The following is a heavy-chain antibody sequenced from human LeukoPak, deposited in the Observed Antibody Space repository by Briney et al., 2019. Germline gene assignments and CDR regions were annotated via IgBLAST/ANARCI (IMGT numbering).Heavy chain of an antibody. Sequence: GGSLRLSCAGSGFPFSSDAMNWVRQAPGKGLEWVASISGSTGSTQYADSVKGRFTVSRDNSKNTLYLQMNSLRADDTAVYYCARGGGLDVWGQGATVTVSS. CDR2: ISGSTGST. J-gene: IGHJ6*02. CDR1: GFPFSSDA. V-gene: IGHV3-23*01. D-gene: IGHD3-16*01. CDR3: ARGGGLDV.